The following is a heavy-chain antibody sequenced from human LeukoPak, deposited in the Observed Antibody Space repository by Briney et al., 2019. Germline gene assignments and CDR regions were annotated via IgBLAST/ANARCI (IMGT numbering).Heavy chain of an antibody. CDR1: GGSISSSSYY. D-gene: IGHD3-3*01. CDR3: ARQFLEWSPYYFDY. CDR2: IYYSGST. Sequence: SETLSLTCTVSGGSISSSSYYWGWIRQPPGKGLEWIGCIYYSGSTYYNPSLKSRVTISVDTSKNQFSLKLSSVTAADTAVYYCARQFLEWSPYYFDYWGQGTLVTVSS. V-gene: IGHV4-39*01. J-gene: IGHJ4*02.